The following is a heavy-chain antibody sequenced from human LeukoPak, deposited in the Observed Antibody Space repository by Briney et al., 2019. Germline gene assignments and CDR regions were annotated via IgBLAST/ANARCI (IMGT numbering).Heavy chain of an antibody. V-gene: IGHV3-23*01. CDR2: ISGSGGAA. Sequence: GGSLRLSCAASGFTFSNYAMIWVRQAPGKGPEWVSTISGSGGAAYYAQSVKGRFTISRDNSKNTLFLQMNSLRVEDTALYYCARDHAPAGGGLDYWGQGTPVTVSP. CDR3: ARDHAPAGGGLDY. J-gene: IGHJ4*02. D-gene: IGHD6-13*01. CDR1: GFTFSNYA.